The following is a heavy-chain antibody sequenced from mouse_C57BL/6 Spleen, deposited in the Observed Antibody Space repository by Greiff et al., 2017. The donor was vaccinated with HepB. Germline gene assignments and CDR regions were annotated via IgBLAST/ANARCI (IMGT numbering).Heavy chain of an antibody. CDR3: ARGITTAPDY. Sequence: EVMLVESGGGLVKPGGSLKLSCAASGFTFSDYGMHWVRQAPEKGLEWVAYISSGSSTIYYADTVKGRFTISRDNAKNTLFLQMTSLRSEDTAMYYCARGITTAPDYWGQGTTLTDSS. J-gene: IGHJ2*01. D-gene: IGHD1-2*01. CDR2: ISSGSSTI. CDR1: GFTFSDYG. V-gene: IGHV5-17*01.